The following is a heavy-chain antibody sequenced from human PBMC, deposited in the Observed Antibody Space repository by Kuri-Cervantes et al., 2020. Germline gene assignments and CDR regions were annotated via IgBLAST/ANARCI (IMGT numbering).Heavy chain of an antibody. CDR2: IYTSGST. CDR1: GGSISSGGYY. D-gene: IGHD2-8*01. V-gene: IGHV4-61*02. J-gene: IGHJ5*02. Sequence: LRLSCTVSGGSISSGGYYWSWIRQPAGKGLEWIGRIYTSGSTNYNPSLKSRVTMSVDTSKNQFSLKLSSVTAADTAVYYCARERSPRGLMVYANRNWFDPWGQGTLVTVSS. CDR3: ARERSPRGLMVYANRNWFDP.